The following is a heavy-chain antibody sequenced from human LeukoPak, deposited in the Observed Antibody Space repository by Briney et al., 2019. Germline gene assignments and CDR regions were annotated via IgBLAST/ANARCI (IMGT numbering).Heavy chain of an antibody. V-gene: IGHV3-9*01. D-gene: IGHD6-19*01. Sequence: GGSLRLSCAASGFTFDDYAMHWVWQAPGKGLEWVSGISWNSGSIGYADSVKGRFTISRDNAKNSLYLQMNSLRAEDTALYYCSRVAGLKYYYYYYGMDVWGQGTTVTASS. J-gene: IGHJ6*02. CDR3: SRVAGLKYYYYYYGMDV. CDR2: ISWNSGSI. CDR1: GFTFDDYA.